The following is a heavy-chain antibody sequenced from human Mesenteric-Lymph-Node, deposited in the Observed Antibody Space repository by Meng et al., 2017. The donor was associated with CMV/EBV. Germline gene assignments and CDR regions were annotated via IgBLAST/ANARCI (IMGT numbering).Heavy chain of an antibody. D-gene: IGHD2/OR15-2a*01. CDR3: AKSRSSTPGIVDD. J-gene: IGHJ4*02. CDR2: IYGTGIT. Sequence: VQLQESGPGMVKPSATLSLTCIVSGVSVTSGAYHWSWIRQSPGKGLEWIGYIYGTGITIYNPSLKSRVTILLETSKNQFSLKLNSVTTADTAVYYCAKSRSSTPGIVDDWGQGTLVTVSS. V-gene: IGHV4-61*08. CDR1: GVSVTSGAYH.